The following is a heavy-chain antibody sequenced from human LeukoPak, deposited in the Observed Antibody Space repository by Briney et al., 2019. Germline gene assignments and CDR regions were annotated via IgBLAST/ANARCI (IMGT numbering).Heavy chain of an antibody. J-gene: IGHJ4*02. Sequence: GGSLRLSCVASEFTFSTYAMSWVRQAPGKGLEWVSGLSGSGGRTYYPNSVKGRFTISRDNSKNTLYLQMNSLRAEDTALYYCAKDYGEVGNLGYFDYWGQGTLVTVSS. CDR3: AKDYGEVGNLGYFDY. CDR2: LSGSGGRT. D-gene: IGHD1-14*01. V-gene: IGHV3-23*01. CDR1: EFTFSTYA.